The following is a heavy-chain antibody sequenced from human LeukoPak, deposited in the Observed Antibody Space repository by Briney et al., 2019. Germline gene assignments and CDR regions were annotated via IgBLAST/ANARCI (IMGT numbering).Heavy chain of an antibody. D-gene: IGHD6-13*01. CDR2: INTNTGNP. J-gene: IGHJ4*02. V-gene: IGHV7-4-1*02. CDR3: VGSLITSAAGKTIDY. Sequence: ASVKVSCKASGYTFTSYAMNWVRQAPGQGLEWMGWINTNTGNPTYAQGFTGRFVFSLDTSVSTAYLQISSLKAEDTAVYYCVGSLITSAAGKTIDYWGQGTLVTVSS. CDR1: GYTFTSYA.